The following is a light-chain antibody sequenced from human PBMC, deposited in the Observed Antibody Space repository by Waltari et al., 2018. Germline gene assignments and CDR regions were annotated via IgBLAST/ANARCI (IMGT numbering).Light chain of an antibody. CDR3: GTWDSSLSGAV. Sequence: QSVLTQPPSVSAAPGQRVTISCSGGSSNIGNNYVSWYRQFPGTAPKLLISEKTERPSGIPARFSGSKSGTSATLDITGLQAGDEADYYCGTWDSSLSGAVFGGGTHVTVL. CDR1: SSNIGNNY. V-gene: IGLV1-51*02. CDR2: EKT. J-gene: IGLJ7*01.